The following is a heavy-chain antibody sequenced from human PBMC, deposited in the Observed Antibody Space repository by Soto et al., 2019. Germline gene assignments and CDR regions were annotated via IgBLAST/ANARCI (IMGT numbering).Heavy chain of an antibody. D-gene: IGHD3-10*01. Sequence: QLQLQESGPGLVKPSETLSLTCTVSGGSIRSSSYYWGWIRQPPGEGLEWIGSIYYSGTTYYNPSLKSRGTISVDTSKNQFSLRLTSVTAADTAVYYCARQVASGYWYFDLWGRGTLVTVSS. J-gene: IGHJ2*01. CDR2: IYYSGTT. CDR3: ARQVASGYWYFDL. V-gene: IGHV4-39*01. CDR1: GGSIRSSSYY.